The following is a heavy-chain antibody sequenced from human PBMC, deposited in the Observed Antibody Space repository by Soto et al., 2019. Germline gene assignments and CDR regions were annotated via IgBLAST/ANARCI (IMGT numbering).Heavy chain of an antibody. D-gene: IGHD6-19*01. CDR1: GFIFSGYG. V-gene: IGHV3-33*01. CDR2: IWYDGSNE. J-gene: IGHJ4*02. CDR3: TRRFSDGWYSDY. Sequence: QVQLVESGGGVVQPGRSLRLSCAASGFIFSGYGMHWVRQAPGKGLEWVAVIWYDGSNENYADSVKGRFTISRDNSKNTLYLQMNSLRAEATAVYYCTRRFSDGWYSDYWGKGTLVTVSS.